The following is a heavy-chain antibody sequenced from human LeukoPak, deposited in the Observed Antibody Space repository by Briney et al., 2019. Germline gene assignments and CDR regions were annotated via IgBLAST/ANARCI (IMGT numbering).Heavy chain of an antibody. CDR2: IKHDGSEK. J-gene: IGHJ4*02. CDR1: GFIFTNYF. CDR3: ATDRGWRTSGYYLYYFEY. Sequence: GGSLRLPCAASGFIFTNYFMSWVRQAPGKGLEWVASIKHDGSEKYYVDSVRGRFTISRDNTMNSLYLQMSSLRAEDTAVYYCATDRGWRTSGYYLYYFEYWGQGTLVTYSS. D-gene: IGHD3-3*01. V-gene: IGHV3-7*01.